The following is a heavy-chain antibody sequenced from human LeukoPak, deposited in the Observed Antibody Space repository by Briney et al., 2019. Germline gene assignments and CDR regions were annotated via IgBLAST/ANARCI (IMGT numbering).Heavy chain of an antibody. J-gene: IGHJ5*02. Sequence: SVKVSWKASGGTFSNYAFSWVRQAPGQGLEWMGRIIPIFGTAIYAQKFQDRVTINADKSTSTAYMELSSLRSVDTAVYYCARGDSSLKWLDPWGQGTLVTVSS. D-gene: IGHD6-6*01. CDR1: GGTFSNYA. CDR3: ARGDSSLKWLDP. V-gene: IGHV1-69*06. CDR2: IIPIFGTA.